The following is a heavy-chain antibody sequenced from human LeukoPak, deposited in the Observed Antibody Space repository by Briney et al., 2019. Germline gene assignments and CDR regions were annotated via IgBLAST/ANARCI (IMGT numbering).Heavy chain of an antibody. Sequence: SQTLSLTCAISGDSVSSNSAAWNWIRQSPSRGLEWLGRTYYRSKWYNDYAVSVKSRITINPDTSKNQFSLQLNSVTPEDTAVYYCARDVPSSIAARGAHFDYWGQGTLVTVSS. CDR2: TYYRSKWYN. J-gene: IGHJ4*02. CDR3: ARDVPSSIAARGAHFDY. V-gene: IGHV6-1*01. D-gene: IGHD6-6*01. CDR1: GDSVSSNSAA.